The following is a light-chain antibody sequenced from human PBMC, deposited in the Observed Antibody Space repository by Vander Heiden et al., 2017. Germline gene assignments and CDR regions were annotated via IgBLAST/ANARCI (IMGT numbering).Light chain of an antibody. CDR3: QQYYSTAYT. V-gene: IGKV4-1*01. J-gene: IGKJ2*01. CDR2: WAS. Sequence: EIVLTQCTDSLAVSLGERATINCKSSQSVLYSSNNKNYLAWYQQKPGQPPKLLIYWASTRESGVPDRFSGSGSGTDFTLTISSLQAEDVAVYYCQQYYSTAYTFGQGTKLEIK. CDR1: QSVLYSSNNKNY.